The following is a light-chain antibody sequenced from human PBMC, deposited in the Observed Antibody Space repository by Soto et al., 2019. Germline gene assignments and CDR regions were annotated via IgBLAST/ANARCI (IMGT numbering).Light chain of an antibody. CDR2: GAS. J-gene: IGKJ5*01. Sequence: IQLTQSPSSLSASVGDRITITCRASQGISSYLAWYQQKPGKAPDLLIYGASTLQSGVPSRFSGSGSGTDFTLTISSLQPEDFATYYCQQLNSYPITVGQGTRLEIK. CDR1: QGISSY. V-gene: IGKV1-9*01. CDR3: QQLNSYPIT.